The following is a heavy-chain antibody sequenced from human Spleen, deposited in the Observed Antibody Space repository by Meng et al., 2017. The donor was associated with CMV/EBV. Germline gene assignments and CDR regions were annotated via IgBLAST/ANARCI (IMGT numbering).Heavy chain of an antibody. V-gene: IGHV3-53*01. D-gene: IGHD5-12*01. CDR1: FTVNTNY. Sequence: FTVNTNYMNWVRQAPGKGLEWVSVINSGGSTYYADSVKGRFSISRDNSKNTLYLQMNSLRAEDTALYYCARKLSGGYSGYRRGMDVWGQGTTVTVSS. CDR3: ARKLSGGYSGYRRGMDV. CDR2: INSGGST. J-gene: IGHJ6*02.